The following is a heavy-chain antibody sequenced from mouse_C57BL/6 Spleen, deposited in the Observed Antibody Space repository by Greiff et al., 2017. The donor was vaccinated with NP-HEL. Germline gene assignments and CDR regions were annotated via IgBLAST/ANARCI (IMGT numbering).Heavy chain of an antibody. Sequence: ESGPGLVKPSQSLSLTCSVTGYSITSGYYWNWIRQFPGNKLEWMGYISYDGSNNYNPSLKNRISITRDTSKNQFFLKLNSVTTEDTATYYCARGGSSGLDYWGQGTTLTDSS. D-gene: IGHD3-2*02. CDR3: ARGGSSGLDY. V-gene: IGHV3-6*01. J-gene: IGHJ2*01. CDR1: GYSITSGYY. CDR2: ISYDGSN.